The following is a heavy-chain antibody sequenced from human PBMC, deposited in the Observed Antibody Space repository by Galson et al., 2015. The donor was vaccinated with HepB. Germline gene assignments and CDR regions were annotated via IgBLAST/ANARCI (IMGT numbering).Heavy chain of an antibody. J-gene: IGHJ3*02. CDR2: INSDGSNT. CDR1: GFTFSVYW. CDR3: GRDSVLGGVDALDI. V-gene: IGHV3-74*01. Sequence: SLRLSCAASGFTFSVYWIHWVRQAPGKGLVWVSRINSDGSNTIYADSVKGRFTISRDNAENTVYLQMNSLTAEDTAVYYCGRDSVLGGVDALDIWGQGTLVTVSS. D-gene: IGHD5/OR15-5a*01.